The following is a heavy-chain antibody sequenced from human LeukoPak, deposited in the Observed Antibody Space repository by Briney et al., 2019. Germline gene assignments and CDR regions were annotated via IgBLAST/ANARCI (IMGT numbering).Heavy chain of an antibody. Sequence: LETLSLTCTVSGGSISTYYWTWIRQPPGKGLEWIGYIYYTGNTIYNPSLKSRVTISVDTSKNQFSLKLSSVTAADTAVYYCARRVATTGIYAFDIWGQGTMVTVSS. J-gene: IGHJ3*02. D-gene: IGHD1-1*01. V-gene: IGHV4-59*01. CDR2: IYYTGNT. CDR3: ARRVATTGIYAFDI. CDR1: GGSISTYY.